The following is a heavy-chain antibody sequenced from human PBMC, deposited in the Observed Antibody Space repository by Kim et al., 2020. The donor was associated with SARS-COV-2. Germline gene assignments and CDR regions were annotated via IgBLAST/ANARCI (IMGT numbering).Heavy chain of an antibody. CDR3: AKGGLPGALDY. V-gene: IGHV3-74*01. J-gene: IGHJ4*02. D-gene: IGHD3-16*01. Sequence: TGSPDSGKGRFTISRDNAKNTLYLQMNSLSAEDTAMYYCAKGGLPGALDYWGQGTLVTVSS. CDR2: T.